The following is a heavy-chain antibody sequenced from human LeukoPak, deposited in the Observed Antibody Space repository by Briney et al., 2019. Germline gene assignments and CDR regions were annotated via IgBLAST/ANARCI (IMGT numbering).Heavy chain of an antibody. Sequence: PSETLSLTCTVSGGSISSSSYYWGWIRQPPGKGLEWIGGLYYSGSTYYNPSLKSRVTISVDTSKNQFSLKLSSVTAADTAVYYCARHVVSALRFSEWLQNWFDPWGQGTLVTVSS. J-gene: IGHJ5*02. V-gene: IGHV4-39*01. CDR1: GGSISSSSYY. D-gene: IGHD3-3*01. CDR2: LYYSGST. CDR3: ARHVVSALRFSEWLQNWFDP.